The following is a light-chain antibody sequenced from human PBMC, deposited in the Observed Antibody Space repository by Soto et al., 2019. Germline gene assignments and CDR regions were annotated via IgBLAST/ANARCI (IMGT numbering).Light chain of an antibody. CDR1: SSDVGGYNY. J-gene: IGLJ2*01. V-gene: IGLV2-11*01. CDR2: DVS. Sequence: QSALTQPRSVSGSPGQSVTISCTGTSSDVGGYNYVSWYQQHPGKAPKLMIYDVSNRPSGVPDRFSGSTSGNTASLTISGLHAEDEADYYCCSYAGGYTFEVFGGWTKLTVL. CDR3: CSYAGGYTFEV.